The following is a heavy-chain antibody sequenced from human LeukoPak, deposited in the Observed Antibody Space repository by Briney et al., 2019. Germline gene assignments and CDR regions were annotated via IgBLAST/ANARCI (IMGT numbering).Heavy chain of an antibody. Sequence: ASVKVSCKASGYTFTSYDINWVRQATGQGLEWMGWMNPNSGNTGYAQKFQGRVTITADESTSTAYMELSSLRSEDTAVYYRARVVRDTYYYDSSGYYYGGWFDPWGQGTLVTVSS. CDR3: ARVVRDTYYYDSSGYYYGGWFDP. D-gene: IGHD3-22*01. CDR1: GYTFTSYD. V-gene: IGHV1-8*01. CDR2: MNPNSGNT. J-gene: IGHJ5*02.